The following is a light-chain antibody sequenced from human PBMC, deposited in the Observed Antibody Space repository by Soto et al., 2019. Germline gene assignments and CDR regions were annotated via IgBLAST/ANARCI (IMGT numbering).Light chain of an antibody. Sequence: QSVLTQPPSMSGAPGQRVTISCTGSSSNIGAHYDVHWYQQLPGTAPKLLIYGNSNRPSGVPDRFSGSKSGTSASLAITGLQAEYEADYYCQSYDSSLSAVLFGGGTKLTVL. CDR3: QSYDSSLSAVL. J-gene: IGLJ2*01. CDR1: SSNIGAHYD. CDR2: GNS. V-gene: IGLV1-40*01.